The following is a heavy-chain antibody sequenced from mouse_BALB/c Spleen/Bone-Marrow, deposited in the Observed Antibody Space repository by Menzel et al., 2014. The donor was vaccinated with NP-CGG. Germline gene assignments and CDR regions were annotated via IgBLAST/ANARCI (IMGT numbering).Heavy chain of an antibody. CDR1: GFTFSSFG. Sequence: EVQGVESGGGLVQPGGSRKLSCAASGFTFSSFGMHRVRRAPEKGLKWVAYISSGSSTIYYADTVRGRFTISRDNPKNTLFLQMTSLRSEDTAMYYCARDVPLYDVGYFDYWGQGTTLTVSS. D-gene: IGHD2-14*01. CDR2: ISSGSSTI. V-gene: IGHV5-17*02. J-gene: IGHJ2*01. CDR3: ARDVPLYDVGYFDY.